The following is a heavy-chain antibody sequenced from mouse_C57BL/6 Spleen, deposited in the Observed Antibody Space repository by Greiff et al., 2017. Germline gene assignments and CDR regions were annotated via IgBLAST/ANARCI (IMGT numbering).Heavy chain of an antibody. CDR2: ISDGGSYT. CDR1: GFTFSSYA. J-gene: IGHJ2*01. Sequence: DVMLVESGGGLVKPGGSLKLSCAASGFTFSSYAMSWVRQTPEKRLEWVATISDGGSYTYYPDNVKGRFTISRDNAKNNLYLQMSHLKSEDTAMYYCAGMAFDYWGQGTTLTVSS. V-gene: IGHV5-4*03. D-gene: IGHD2-10*02. CDR3: AGMAFDY.